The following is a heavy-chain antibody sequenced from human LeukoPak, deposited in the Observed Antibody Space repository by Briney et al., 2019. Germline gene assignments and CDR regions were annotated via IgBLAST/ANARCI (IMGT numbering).Heavy chain of an antibody. CDR2: INPSGGST. CDR3: ARANYGDGLGY. J-gene: IGHJ4*02. D-gene: IGHD4-17*01. V-gene: IGHV1-46*01. Sequence: GASVKVSCKASGYTFTSYYMHWVRQAPGQGLEWMGIINPSGGSTSYAQKFQGRVTMTRDTSTNTVYMELSSLRSEDTAVYYCARANYGDGLGYWGQGTLVTVSS. CDR1: GYTFTSYY.